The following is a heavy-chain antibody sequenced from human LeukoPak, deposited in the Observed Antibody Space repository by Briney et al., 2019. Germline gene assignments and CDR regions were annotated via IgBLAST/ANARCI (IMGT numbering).Heavy chain of an antibody. CDR3: ARYTPSGYET. V-gene: IGHV4-34*01. J-gene: IGHJ5*02. D-gene: IGHD2-2*01. CDR2: INHSGGT. CDR1: GVSFSGYY. Sequence: SETLSLTCAVYGVSFSGYYWSWIRQPPGKGLEWIGEINHSGGTNYNPSLKSRVTISVGTSNNQFSLKLSSVTAADPAVYYCARYTPSGYETWGQGTLVTVSS.